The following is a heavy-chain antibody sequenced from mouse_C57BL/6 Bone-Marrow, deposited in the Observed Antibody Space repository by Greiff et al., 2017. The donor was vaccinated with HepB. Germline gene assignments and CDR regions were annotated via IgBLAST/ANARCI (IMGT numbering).Heavy chain of an antibody. CDR1: GYTFTTYP. D-gene: IGHD1-1*01. CDR2: FHPYNDDT. CDR3: ARNIYYYGSSYVPYAMDY. J-gene: IGHJ4*01. Sequence: VKLQESGAELVKPGASVKMSCKASGYTFTTYPIEWMKQNHGKSLEWIGNFHPYNDDTKYNEKFKGKATLTVEKSSSTVYLELSRLTSDDSAVYYCARNIYYYGSSYVPYAMDYWGQGTSVTVSS. V-gene: IGHV1-47*01.